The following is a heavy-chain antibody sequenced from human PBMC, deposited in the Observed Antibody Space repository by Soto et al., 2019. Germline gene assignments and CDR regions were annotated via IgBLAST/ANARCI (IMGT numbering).Heavy chain of an antibody. D-gene: IGHD3-3*01. CDR3: AKADEFWCGYSLTYYYYMDV. J-gene: IGHJ6*03. CDR1: GFSFSTYA. CDR2: ISGSGGTT. Sequence: EVQLLESGGGPVQPGGSLRLSCAASGFSFSTYAMNWVRQAPGKGLEWVSGISGSGGTTYYADSVKGRSAISRDNSKNTLYLLLNSLRAEDTAIYYCAKADEFWCGYSLTYYYYMDVWGKGTTVTVSS. V-gene: IGHV3-23*01.